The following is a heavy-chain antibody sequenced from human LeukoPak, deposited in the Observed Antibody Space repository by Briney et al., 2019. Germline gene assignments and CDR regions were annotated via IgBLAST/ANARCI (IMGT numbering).Heavy chain of an antibody. J-gene: IGHJ4*02. CDR2: ISSSSSYT. CDR3: ARDHYGGNSGY. Sequence: PGGSLRLSCAASGFTFSSYSMNWVRQAPGKGLEWVSSISSSSSYTYYADSVKGRFTISRDNAKNSLYLQMNSLRAEDTAVYYCARDHYGGNSGYWGQGTLVTVSS. D-gene: IGHD4-23*01. V-gene: IGHV3-21*01. CDR1: GFTFSSYS.